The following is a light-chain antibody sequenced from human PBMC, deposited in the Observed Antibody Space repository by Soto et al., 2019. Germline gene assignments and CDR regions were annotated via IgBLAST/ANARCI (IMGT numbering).Light chain of an antibody. CDR1: QSVSSN. CDR3: QQYNDWPPWT. J-gene: IGKJ1*01. CDR2: GAS. Sequence: EIVMTQSPATLSVSPGERATLSCRASQSVSSNLAWYQQKPGQPPRLLIYGASTRATGIPARFRGSGSGTEFTPTINSLQSEDFAVYYCQQYNDWPPWTFGQGTKVEIK. V-gene: IGKV3-15*01.